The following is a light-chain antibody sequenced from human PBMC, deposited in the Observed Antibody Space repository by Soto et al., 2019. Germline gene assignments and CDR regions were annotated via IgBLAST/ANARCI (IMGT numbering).Light chain of an antibody. CDR2: DVS. CDR3: ASFTSTNTPWV. Sequence: QSALTQPASVSWSPGQSSTISCTGTRTDIGTYNFVSWYQRHPGKAPKLIIYDVSYRPSGVSDRFSGSKSGNTAALTISGLQADDEADYYCASFTSTNTPWVFGGGTKVTVL. CDR1: RTDIGTYNF. V-gene: IGLV2-14*03. J-gene: IGLJ3*02.